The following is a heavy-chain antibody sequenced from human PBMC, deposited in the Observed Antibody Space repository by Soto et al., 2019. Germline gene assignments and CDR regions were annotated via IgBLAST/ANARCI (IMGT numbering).Heavy chain of an antibody. V-gene: IGHV3-30*18. CDR1: GFTFSSYG. CDR3: AKEVGSGWYNGYYYYYGMDV. D-gene: IGHD6-19*01. J-gene: IGHJ6*02. CDR2: ISYDGSNK. Sequence: QVQLVESGGGVVQPGRSLRLSCAASGFTFSSYGMHWVRQAPGKGLEWVAVISYDGSNKYYADSVKGRFTISRDNSKNTMYLQMNSLRAEGTAVYYCAKEVGSGWYNGYYYYYGMDVWGQGTTVTVSS.